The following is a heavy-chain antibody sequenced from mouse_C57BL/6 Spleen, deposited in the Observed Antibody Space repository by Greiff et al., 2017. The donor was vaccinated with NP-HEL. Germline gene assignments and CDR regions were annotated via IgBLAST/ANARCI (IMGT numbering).Heavy chain of an antibody. CDR3: TLYYYGSSYNYAMDY. CDR2: IRLKSDNYAT. CDR1: GFTFSNYW. D-gene: IGHD1-1*01. V-gene: IGHV6-3*01. J-gene: IGHJ4*01. Sequence: EVKLMESGGGLVQPGGSMKLSCGASGFTFSNYWMNWVRQSPEKGLEWVAQIRLKSDNYATHYAESVKGRFTISRDDSKSSVYLQMNNLRAEDTGIYYCTLYYYGSSYNYAMDYWGQGTSVTVSS.